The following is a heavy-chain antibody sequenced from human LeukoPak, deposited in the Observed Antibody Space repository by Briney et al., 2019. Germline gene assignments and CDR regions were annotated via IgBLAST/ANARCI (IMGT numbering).Heavy chain of an antibody. V-gene: IGHV4-39*01. CDR1: GGSISSSSYY. J-gene: IGHJ4*02. Sequence: PSETLSLTCTVSGGSISSSSYYWGWIRQPPGKGLEWFGSIYYSGSTYYNPSLKSRVTISVDTSKNQFSLKLSSVTAADTAVYYCARTNYYDSSGYFDYWGQGTLVTVPS. CDR2: IYYSGST. CDR3: ARTNYYDSSGYFDY. D-gene: IGHD3-22*01.